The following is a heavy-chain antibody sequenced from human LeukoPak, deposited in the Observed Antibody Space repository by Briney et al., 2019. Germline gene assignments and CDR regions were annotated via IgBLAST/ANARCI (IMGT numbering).Heavy chain of an antibody. D-gene: IGHD2-2*01. CDR3: ARAYCSSTSCYVYFDY. J-gene: IGHJ4*02. CDR1: GGSISSYY. Sequence: SETLSLTCTVSGGSISSYYWSWIRQPPGKGLEWIGYIYYSGSTNYNPSLKSRVTMSADTSKNQFSLKLSSVTAADTAVYYCARAYCSSTSCYVYFDYWGQGTLVTVSS. V-gene: IGHV4-59*01. CDR2: IYYSGST.